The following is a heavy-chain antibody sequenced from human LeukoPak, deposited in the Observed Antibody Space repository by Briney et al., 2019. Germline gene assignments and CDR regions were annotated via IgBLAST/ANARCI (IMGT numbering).Heavy chain of an antibody. CDR1: GGSISSYY. CDR2: IYTSGST. CDR3: AKSRFEYYYYMDV. V-gene: IGHV4-4*09. J-gene: IGHJ6*03. Sequence: SETLSLTCTVSGGSISSYYWSWIRQPPGKGLEWIGYIYTSGSTNYNPSLKSRVTISVDTSNNQFSLNLRSVTAADTAVYYCAKSRFEYYYYMDVWGKGTTVTVSS. D-gene: IGHD3-10*01.